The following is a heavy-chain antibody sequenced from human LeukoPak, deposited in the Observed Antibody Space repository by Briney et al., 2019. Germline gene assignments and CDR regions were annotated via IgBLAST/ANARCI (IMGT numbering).Heavy chain of an antibody. D-gene: IGHD3-3*01. CDR1: GGSVSSGSYY. Sequence: SDTLSLNCTVSGGSVSSGSYYWSWIRQPPGKGLEWIGYIYYSGSTNYNPSLKSRVTISVDTSKNQFSLKLSSVTAADTAVYYCARDSYYDFWSGYHDAFDIWGQGTMVTVSS. J-gene: IGHJ3*02. V-gene: IGHV4-61*01. CDR2: IYYSGST. CDR3: ARDSYYDFWSGYHDAFDI.